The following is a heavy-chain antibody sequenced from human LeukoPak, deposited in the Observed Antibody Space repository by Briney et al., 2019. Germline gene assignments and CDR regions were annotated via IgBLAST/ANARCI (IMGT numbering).Heavy chain of an antibody. J-gene: IGHJ3*02. CDR2: ISAYNGNT. D-gene: IGHD3-22*01. CDR3: ARGRRHYDSSAYYYEGDAFDI. V-gene: IGHV1-18*01. CDR1: GYTFTSYG. Sequence: GASVKVSCTASGYTFTSYGISWVRQAPGQGLEWMGWISAYNGNTNYAQKLQGRVTMTTDTSTSTAYMELRSLRSDDTAVYYCARGRRHYDSSAYYYEGDAFDIWGQGTMVTVSS.